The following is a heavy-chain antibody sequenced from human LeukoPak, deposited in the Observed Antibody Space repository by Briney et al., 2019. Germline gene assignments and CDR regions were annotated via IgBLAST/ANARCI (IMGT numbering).Heavy chain of an antibody. CDR1: GFTFSSYS. CDR3: GRRGGIDDSSSYGY. CDR2: ISSSSSYI. J-gene: IGHJ4*02. D-gene: IGHD3-22*01. Sequence: GGSLRLSCADSGFTFSSYSMNWVRQAPGEGLEWVSSISSSSSYIYYADSVKGRFTTSTDNAKTSLYLQMNSLRDDDTAVYYCGRRGGIDDSSSYGYWGQGTLVTVSS. V-gene: IGHV3-21*01.